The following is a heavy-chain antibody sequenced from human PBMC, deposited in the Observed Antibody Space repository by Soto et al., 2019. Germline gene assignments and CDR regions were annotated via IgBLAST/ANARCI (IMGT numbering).Heavy chain of an antibody. CDR2: ISSGSSTI. D-gene: IGHD3-22*01. J-gene: IGHJ4*02. CDR3: ARSYYHDSSAYYYDY. Sequence: GGSLRLSCAASGFTFSSYSMNWVRQAPGKGLEWVSYISSGSSTIYYADSVKGRFTISRDNAKNSLYLQMNSLRDEDTAVYYCARSYYHDSSAYYYDYWGQGALVTVSS. V-gene: IGHV3-48*02. CDR1: GFTFSSYS.